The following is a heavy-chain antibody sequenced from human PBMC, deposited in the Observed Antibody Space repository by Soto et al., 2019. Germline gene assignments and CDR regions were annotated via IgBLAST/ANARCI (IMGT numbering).Heavy chain of an antibody. V-gene: IGHV2-5*01. CDR2: IYWNDDK. D-gene: IGHD6-13*01. Sequence: QITLKESGPTLVKPTQTLTLTCTFSGFSLSTSGVGVGWIRQPPGKALEWLALIYWNDDKRYSPSLKSRLTSPKDTSKNQVVLTMTNMDPVDTATYYCAHRSFLSSWYVWYFDLWGRGTLVTVSS. CDR3: AHRSFLSSWYVWYFDL. CDR1: GFSLSTSGVG. J-gene: IGHJ2*01.